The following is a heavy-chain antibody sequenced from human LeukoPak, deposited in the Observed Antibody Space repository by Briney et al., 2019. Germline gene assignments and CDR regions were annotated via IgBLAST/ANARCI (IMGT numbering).Heavy chain of an antibody. V-gene: IGHV3-74*01. D-gene: IGHD3-10*01. J-gene: IGHJ5*01. CDR3: ASLLWFGESLPNWFDS. CDR2: VNTDGSTT. CDR1: GFTFSSYW. Sequence: GESLRLSCAASGFTFSSYWMHWVRQAPGKGLVWVSRVNTDGSTTSYADSVKGRFTISRDNAKNTLYLQMNSLRAEDTALYYCASLLWFGESLPNWFDSWGQGTLVTVSS.